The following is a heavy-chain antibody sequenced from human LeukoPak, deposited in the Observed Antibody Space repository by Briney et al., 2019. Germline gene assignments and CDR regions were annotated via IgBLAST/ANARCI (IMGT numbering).Heavy chain of an antibody. CDR3: ARDIEYSSSWRPDYYYYYMDV. V-gene: IGHV4-59*01. D-gene: IGHD6-6*01. J-gene: IGHJ6*03. CDR1: GGSISSYY. Sequence: SETLSLTCTVSGGSISSYYWSWIRQPPGKGLEWIGYIYYSGSTNYNPSLKSRVTISVDTSKNQFSLKLSSVTAADTAVYYCARDIEYSSSWRPDYYYYYMDVWGKGTTVTVSS. CDR2: IYYSGST.